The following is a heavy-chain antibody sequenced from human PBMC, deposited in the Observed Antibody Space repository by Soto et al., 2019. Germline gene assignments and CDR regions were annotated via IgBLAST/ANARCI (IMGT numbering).Heavy chain of an antibody. CDR1: RGTFSSYA. D-gene: IGHD3-22*01. V-gene: IGHV1-69*01. CDR3: ARDPDYDSGGYPQPH. J-gene: IGHJ4*02. Sequence: PVKVSCKASRGTFSSYAISWVSQAPGQGLEWMGGIIPIFGTANYAQKFQGRVTITADESTSTAYMELSSLRSEDTAVYYCARDPDYDSGGYPQPHWGQRTLVTGSS. CDR2: IIPIFGTA.